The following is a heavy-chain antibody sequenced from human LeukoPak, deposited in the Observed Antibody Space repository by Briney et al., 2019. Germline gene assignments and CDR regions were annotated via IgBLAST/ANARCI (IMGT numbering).Heavy chain of an antibody. D-gene: IGHD3-22*01. CDR2: IYYSGST. J-gene: IGHJ4*02. V-gene: IGHV4-61*01. CDR1: GGSISSSSYY. CDR3: ARDGGFTYYDSSGFDY. Sequence: SETLSLTCTVSGGSISSSSYYWSWIRQPPGKRLEWIGYIYYSGSTNYNPSLKSRVTISVDTSKNQFSLKLSSVTAADTAVYYCARDGGFTYYDSSGFDYWGQGTLVTVSS.